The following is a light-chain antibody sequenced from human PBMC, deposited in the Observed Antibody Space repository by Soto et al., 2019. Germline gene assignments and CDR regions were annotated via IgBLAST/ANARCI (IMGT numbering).Light chain of an antibody. Sequence: QSVLTQPASVSGSPGQSITISCTGTSNDVGGYNLVSWYQQHPGKVPKLIIYEGNKRPSGVSDRFSGSKSGNTASLTLSGLQAEDEAHYYCSSYAGSTTYVFGNGTKVTVL. CDR1: SNDVGGYNL. J-gene: IGLJ1*01. CDR2: EGN. CDR3: SSYAGSTTYV. V-gene: IGLV2-23*01.